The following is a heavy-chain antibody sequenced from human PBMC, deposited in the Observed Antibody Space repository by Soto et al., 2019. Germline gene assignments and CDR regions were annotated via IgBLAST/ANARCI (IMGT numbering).Heavy chain of an antibody. CDR2: IYYSGST. CDR3: ARLVVVTAYFDY. D-gene: IGHD2-21*02. CDR1: GGSISSSSYY. Sequence: SETLSLTCTVSGGSISSSSYYWGWIRQPPGKGLEWIGSIYYSGSTYYNPSLKSRVTISVDTSKNQFSLKLSSVTAADTAVYYCARLVVVTAYFDYWGQGTLVTVSS. J-gene: IGHJ4*02. V-gene: IGHV4-39*01.